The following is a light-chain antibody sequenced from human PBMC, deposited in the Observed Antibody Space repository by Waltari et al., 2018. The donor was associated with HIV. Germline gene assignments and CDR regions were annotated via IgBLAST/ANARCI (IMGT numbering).Light chain of an antibody. CDR1: QSIRKW. J-gene: IGKJ2*01. CDR3: QQTKTFPLD. Sequence: IQMTPSPSSASASLGDRATITCRASQSIRKWLAWYQQKRGRVPTLLIYAASSLHSGVPPRFSGSGSGTEFNLTINSLQSEDSAIYYCQQTKTFPLDFGRGTKVEIE. CDR2: AAS. V-gene: IGKV1-12*01.